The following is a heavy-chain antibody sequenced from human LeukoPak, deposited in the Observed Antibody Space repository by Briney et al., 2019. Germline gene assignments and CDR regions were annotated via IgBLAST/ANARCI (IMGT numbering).Heavy chain of an antibody. CDR3: ARDNYFYYYMDV. V-gene: IGHV3-48*03. J-gene: IGHJ6*03. CDR2: ISSSGSTI. Sequence: GGSLRLSCAASGFTFSSYEMNWVRQAPGKGLEWVSYISSSGSTIYYADSVKGRFTISRDNAKKSLYLQMNSLRGEDTAVYYCARDNYFYYYMDVWGKGTTVTISS. CDR1: GFTFSSYE.